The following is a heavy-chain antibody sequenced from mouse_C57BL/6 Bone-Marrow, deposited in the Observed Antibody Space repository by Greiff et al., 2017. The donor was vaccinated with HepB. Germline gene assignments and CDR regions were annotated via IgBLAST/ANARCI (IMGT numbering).Heavy chain of an antibody. D-gene: IGHD1-1*01. V-gene: IGHV5-4*03. CDR1: GFTFSSYA. CDR3: ARDGDYYGSSHWYFDV. Sequence: MLVESGGGLVKPGGSLKLSCAASGFTFSSYAMSWVRQTPEKRLEWVATISDGGSYTYYPDNVKGRFTISRDNAKNNLYLQMSHRKSEDTSMYYCARDGDYYGSSHWYFDVWGTGTTVTVSS. J-gene: IGHJ1*03. CDR2: ISDGGSYT.